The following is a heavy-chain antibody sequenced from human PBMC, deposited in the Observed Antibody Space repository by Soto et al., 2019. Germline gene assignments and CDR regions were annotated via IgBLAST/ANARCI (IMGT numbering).Heavy chain of an antibody. CDR3: ARDPSGSSHFDY. CDR2: ISYDGSSK. Sequence: QVQLVESGGGVVQPGRSLRLSCAASRFTFSSCAMHWVRQAPGKGLEWVAVISYDGSSKYYADSVKGRFSISRDNSKNTLYLQMNSLRTEDTAVYYCARDPSGSSHFDYWGQGTLVTVSS. J-gene: IGHJ4*02. CDR1: RFTFSSCA. D-gene: IGHD3-10*01. V-gene: IGHV3-30-3*01.